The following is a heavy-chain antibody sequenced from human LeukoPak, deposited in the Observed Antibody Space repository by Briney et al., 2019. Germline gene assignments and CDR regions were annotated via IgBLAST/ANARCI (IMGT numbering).Heavy chain of an antibody. CDR1: GFSVNSNY. J-gene: IGHJ4*02. CDR3: ARGEYYFDY. Sequence: GGSLRLSCAASGFSVNSNYMSCVRQAPGKGLEWVLVIYSGGSTYYADSVKGRFTISRHISKNTLYLQMNSLRAEDTAVYYCARGEYYFDYWGQGTLVTVSS. V-gene: IGHV3-53*04. CDR2: IYSGGST.